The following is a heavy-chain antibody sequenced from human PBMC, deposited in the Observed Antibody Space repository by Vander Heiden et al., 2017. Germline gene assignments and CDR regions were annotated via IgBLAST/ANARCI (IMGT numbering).Heavy chain of an antibody. D-gene: IGHD1-1*01. J-gene: IGHJ6*02. CDR1: GFNFSRYS. Sequence: EVHPVESGGGLVKPWGPLRVSCAASGFNFSRYSLNWVRQAPGKGLEWVSSISSSTTYMYYADSVKGRFTISRDNAKNSLFLQMSSLRAEDTAVYYCAREGGGTTFYGLDVWGQGITVTVSS. V-gene: IGHV3-21*06. CDR3: AREGGGTTFYGLDV. CDR2: ISSSTTYM.